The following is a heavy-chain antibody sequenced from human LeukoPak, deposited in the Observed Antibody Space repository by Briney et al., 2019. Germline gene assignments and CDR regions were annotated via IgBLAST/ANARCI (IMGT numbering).Heavy chain of an antibody. CDR3: ARRRRTYYYARSWFDP. CDR2: IYYSGST. V-gene: IGHV4-39*01. J-gene: IGHJ5*02. CDR1: GGSISSNSYY. Sequence: PSETLSLTCTVSGGSISSNSYYWGWIRQPPGKGLKWIGSIYYSGSTYYNPSLKSRVTISVDTSKNQFSMKLSSVTATDTAVYYCARRRRTYYYARSWFDPWGQGTLVTVSS. D-gene: IGHD3-10*01.